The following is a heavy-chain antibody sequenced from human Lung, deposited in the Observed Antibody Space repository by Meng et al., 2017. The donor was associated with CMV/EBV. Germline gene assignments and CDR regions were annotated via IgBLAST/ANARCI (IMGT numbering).Heavy chain of an antibody. Sequence: SVXVSXXASGYTFTSYGINWVRQAPGQGLEWMGWISVYNGNTNYEQKLQGRVTMTTDTSTSTAYMELRSLRSDDTAVYYCARGRGQWLVQTDVFDIWGQGXMVTVSS. CDR2: ISVYNGNT. V-gene: IGHV1-18*01. CDR3: ARGRGQWLVQTDVFDI. CDR1: GYTFTSYG. D-gene: IGHD6-19*01. J-gene: IGHJ3*02.